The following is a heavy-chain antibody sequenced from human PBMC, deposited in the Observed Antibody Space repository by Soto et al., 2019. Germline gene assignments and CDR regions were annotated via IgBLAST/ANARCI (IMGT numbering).Heavy chain of an antibody. J-gene: IGHJ4*02. CDR1: GFTFRSYA. D-gene: IGHD2-15*01. Sequence: EVQLLESGGGLVQPGGSLRLSCAASGFTFRSYAMSWVRQAPGKGLEWVAGISGSGGSTYYADSVKGRFTISRDNSKNTLYLQMNSLRAEDTAVYYWAKRDCSAVSCYSPGVYWGQGTLVTVSS. CDR3: AKRDCSAVSCYSPGVY. V-gene: IGHV3-23*01. CDR2: ISGSGGST.